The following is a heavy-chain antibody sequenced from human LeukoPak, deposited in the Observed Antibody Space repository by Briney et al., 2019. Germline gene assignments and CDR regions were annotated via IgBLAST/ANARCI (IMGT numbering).Heavy chain of an antibody. V-gene: IGHV3-23*01. CDR1: GFTFSTYA. J-gene: IGHJ4*02. CDR2: LSGNGNTI. Sequence: GGSLRLSCAASGFTFSTYAMSWVRQAPGKGLECVSALSGNGNTIHYADSVKGRFTISRDNSKNTLSLQMNSLRAEDTAVYYCAKALYGGHDYWGQGTLVTVSS. D-gene: IGHD4-23*01. CDR3: AKALYGGHDY.